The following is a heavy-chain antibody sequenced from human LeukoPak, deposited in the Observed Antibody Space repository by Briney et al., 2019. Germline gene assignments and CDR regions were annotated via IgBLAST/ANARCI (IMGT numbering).Heavy chain of an antibody. CDR1: GFTFSTYA. CDR2: ISASSDST. J-gene: IGHJ4*02. D-gene: IGHD5-12*01. CDR3: AKDRAGYSGARGFDC. Sequence: GGSLRLSCAASGFTFSTYAMSWVRQAPGKGLGWVSGISASSDSTYYADSVKGRFTISRDNSKNTLYLQMNSLGAADTAVYYCAKDRAGYSGARGFDCWGQGTLVTVSS. V-gene: IGHV3-23*01.